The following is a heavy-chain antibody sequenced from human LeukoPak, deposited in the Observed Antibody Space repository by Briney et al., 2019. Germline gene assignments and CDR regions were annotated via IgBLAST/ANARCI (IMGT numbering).Heavy chain of an antibody. Sequence: GGSLRLSCAASGFTFSSYSMNWVRQAPGKGLEWVSSISSSSSYIYYADSVKGRFTISRDNAKNSLYLQMNSLRAEDTAVYYCARELYYDSSGYYKGSGAFDIWGQGTMVTVSS. V-gene: IGHV3-21*01. CDR3: ARELYYDSSGYYKGSGAFDI. CDR2: ISSSSSYI. D-gene: IGHD3-22*01. J-gene: IGHJ3*02. CDR1: GFTFSSYS.